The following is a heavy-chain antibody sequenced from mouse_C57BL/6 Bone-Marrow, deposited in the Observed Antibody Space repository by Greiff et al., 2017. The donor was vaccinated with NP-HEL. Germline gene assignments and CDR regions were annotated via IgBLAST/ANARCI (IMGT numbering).Heavy chain of an antibody. V-gene: IGHV1-18*01. D-gene: IGHD1-1*01. CDR3: ARAYYGSSYAMDY. J-gene: IGHJ4*01. Sequence: VQLKQSGPELVKPGASVKIPCKASGYTFTDYNMDWVKQSHGKSLEWIGDINPNNGGTIYNQKFKGKATLTVDKSSSTAYMELRSLTSEDTAVYYCARAYYGSSYAMDYWGQGTSVTVSS. CDR1: GYTFTDYN. CDR2: INPNNGGT.